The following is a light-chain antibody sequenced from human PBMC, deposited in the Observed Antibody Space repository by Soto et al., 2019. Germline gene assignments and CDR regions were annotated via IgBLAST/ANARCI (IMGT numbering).Light chain of an antibody. CDR3: QQSYNPPPT. CDR1: HSISNY. V-gene: IGKV1-39*01. J-gene: IGKJ1*01. Sequence: DRPMTQSPSSLAASVGDRVTISCRAGHSISNYLNWYQQKPGKAPKLLIYRASTLRSGVQSTFSGSGSWTDFTLTISSLQPEDFAIYYCQQSYNPPPTFRQGPKVEIK. CDR2: RAS.